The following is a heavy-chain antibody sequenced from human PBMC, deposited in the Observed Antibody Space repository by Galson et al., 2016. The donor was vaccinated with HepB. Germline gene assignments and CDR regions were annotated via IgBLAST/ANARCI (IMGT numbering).Heavy chain of an antibody. CDR2: IIPIYGRT. Sequence: SVKVSCKASGDSVDTFSTIALSWLRQAPGRGLEWMGGIIPIYGRTDYAQKSPGRITITADESTTTSYMELTSLTSGDTAIYYCTRARTYGPGRYKRLEYWGQGTLVTVSS. J-gene: IGHJ4*02. V-gene: IGHV1-69*13. D-gene: IGHD3-16*01. CDR3: TRARTYGPGRYKRLEY. CDR1: GDSVDTFSTIA.